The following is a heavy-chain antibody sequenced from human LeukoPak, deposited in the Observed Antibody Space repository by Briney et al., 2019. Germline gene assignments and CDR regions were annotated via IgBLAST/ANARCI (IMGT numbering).Heavy chain of an antibody. D-gene: IGHD2-15*01. V-gene: IGHV4-59*12. CDR1: GGSISSYY. Sequence: NSSETLSLTCTVSGGSISSYYWSWIRQPPGKGLEWIGYIYYSGSTNYNPSLKGRVTISVDTSKNQFPLKLSSVTAADTAVYYCARGGCSGGSCYLVSVLSKLRFIHFDYWGQGTLVTVSS. CDR3: ARGGCSGGSCYLVSVLSKLRFIHFDY. J-gene: IGHJ4*02. CDR2: IYYSGST.